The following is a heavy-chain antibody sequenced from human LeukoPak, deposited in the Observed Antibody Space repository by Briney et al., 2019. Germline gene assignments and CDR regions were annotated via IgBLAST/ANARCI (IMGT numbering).Heavy chain of an antibody. V-gene: IGHV3-23*01. CDR1: GFTFSSYA. CDR2: ISGSGGST. J-gene: IGHJ3*02. Sequence: PGGSLRLSCAASGFTFSSYAMSWVRQAPGKGLEWVSAISGSGGSTYYADSVKGRFTISRDNSKNTLYLQMNSLRAEDTAVYYCAKDRLRGTLWVYKDAFDIWGQGTMVTVSS. CDR3: AKDRLRGTLWVYKDAFDI. D-gene: IGHD3-10*01.